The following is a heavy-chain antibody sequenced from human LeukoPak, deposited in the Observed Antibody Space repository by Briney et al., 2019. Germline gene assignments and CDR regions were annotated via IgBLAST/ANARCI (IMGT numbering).Heavy chain of an antibody. J-gene: IGHJ4*02. D-gene: IGHD4/OR15-4a*01. CDR2: IIPILGIA. CDR1: GGTFSSYA. CDR3: ASRDYNYVDY. Sequence: PGAPVKVSCKASGGTFSSYAISWVRQAPGQGLEWMGRIIPILGIANYAQKFQGRVTITADKSTSTAYMELSSLRSEDTAVYYCASRDYNYVDYWGQGTLVTVSS. V-gene: IGHV1-69*04.